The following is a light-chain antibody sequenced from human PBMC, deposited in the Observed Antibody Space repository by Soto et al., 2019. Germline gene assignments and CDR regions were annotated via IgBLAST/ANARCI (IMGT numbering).Light chain of an antibody. CDR2: DAS. Sequence: EILMTQSPSTLSVSPGERATLSCRASQSVRSNLAWYQKKPGQAPRLLIYDASTRPTGIPSRFSGSGSGTEFTLIISNLQSEDFAFYYCLQYNEWPLTFGGGTKVDIK. CDR1: QSVRSN. V-gene: IGKV3-15*01. J-gene: IGKJ4*01. CDR3: LQYNEWPLT.